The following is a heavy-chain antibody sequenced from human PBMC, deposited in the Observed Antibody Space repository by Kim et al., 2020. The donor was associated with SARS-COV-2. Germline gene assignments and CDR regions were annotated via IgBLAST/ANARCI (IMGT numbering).Heavy chain of an antibody. J-gene: IGHJ5*02. Sequence: ASVKVSCKASGYTFTSYGISWVRQAPGQGLEWMGWISAYNGNTNYAQKLQGRVTMTTDTSTSTAYMELRSLRSDDTAVYYCARGPDETHIVVVTADDWFDPWGQGTLVTVSS. CDR1: GYTFTSYG. CDR2: ISAYNGNT. CDR3: ARGPDETHIVVVTADDWFDP. D-gene: IGHD2-21*02. V-gene: IGHV1-18*01.